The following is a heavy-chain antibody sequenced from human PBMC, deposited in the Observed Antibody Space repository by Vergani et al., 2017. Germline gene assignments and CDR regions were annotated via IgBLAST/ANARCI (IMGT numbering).Heavy chain of an antibody. CDR3: ARAPRTIFGVVHPEDYYFDY. Sequence: QVQLVQSGAEVKKPGASVKVSCKAAGYTFTGYYMHWVRQAPGQGLEWMGWINPNSGGTNYAQKFQGRVTMTRDTSISTAYMELSRLRSDDTAVYYCARAPRTIFGVVHPEDYYFDYWGQGTLVTVSS. J-gene: IGHJ4*02. V-gene: IGHV1-2*02. CDR2: INPNSGGT. CDR1: GYTFTGYY. D-gene: IGHD3-3*01.